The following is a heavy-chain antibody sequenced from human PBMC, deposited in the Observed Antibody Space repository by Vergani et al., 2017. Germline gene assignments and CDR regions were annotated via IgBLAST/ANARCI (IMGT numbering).Heavy chain of an antibody. CDR2: IRSKANSYAT. Sequence: EVQLVESGGGLVQPGGSLKLSCAASGFTFSGSAMHWVRQASGKGLEWVGRIRSKANSYATAYAASVKGRFTISRDDSKNTAYLQMNSLKTEDTAVYYWTSVVEMATWYYFDYWGQGTLVTVSS. CDR3: TSVVEMATWYYFDY. V-gene: IGHV3-73*02. D-gene: IGHD5-24*01. J-gene: IGHJ4*02. CDR1: GFTFSGSA.